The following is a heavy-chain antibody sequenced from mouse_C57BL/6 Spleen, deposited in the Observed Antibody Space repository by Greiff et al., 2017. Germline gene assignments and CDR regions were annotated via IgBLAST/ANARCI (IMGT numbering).Heavy chain of an antibody. CDR1: GYTFTSYW. CDR3: TRSVITTVVATGDY. D-gene: IGHD1-1*01. J-gene: IGHJ2*01. Sequence: EVQLQQSGTVLARPGASVKMSCKTSGYTFTSYWMHWVKQRPGQGLEWIGAIYPGNSDTSYNQKFKGKAKLTAVTSASTAYMELSSLTNEDSAVYYCTRSVITTVVATGDYWGQGTTLTVSS. V-gene: IGHV1-5*01. CDR2: IYPGNSDT.